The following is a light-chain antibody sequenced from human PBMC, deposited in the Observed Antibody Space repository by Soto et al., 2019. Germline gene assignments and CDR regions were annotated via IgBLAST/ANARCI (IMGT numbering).Light chain of an antibody. V-gene: IGKV1D-12*01. CDR2: AAS. CDR3: QQTNSFPLT. CDR1: QGISTS. J-gene: IGKJ4*01. Sequence: DIPLTQSPSSVSASVGYGVTITCLASQGISTSLGWYQQKPGKAPKLLIYAASSLQSGVPSRFSGTGSGTDFTLTISSLQPEDFATYYCQQTNSFPLTFGGGTKVDI.